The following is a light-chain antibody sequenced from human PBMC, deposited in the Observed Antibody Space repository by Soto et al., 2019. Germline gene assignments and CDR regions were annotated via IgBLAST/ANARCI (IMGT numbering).Light chain of an antibody. J-gene: IGKJ5*01. Sequence: EIVLTQSPGTLSLSPGERATLSCMASQSVSNNYLAWYQQKPGQAPRLLIYGASNRATGIPDRFSGSGSGTDFTLTISNLQPEDFATYYCQQLNAYPLTFGQGTRLEIK. CDR1: QSVSNNY. CDR3: QQLNAYPLT. V-gene: IGKV3-20*01. CDR2: GAS.